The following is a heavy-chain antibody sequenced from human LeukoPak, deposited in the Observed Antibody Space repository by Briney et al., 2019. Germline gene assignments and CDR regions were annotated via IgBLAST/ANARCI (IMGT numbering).Heavy chain of an antibody. CDR3: ASYYSSIYGMDV. D-gene: IGHD6-13*01. CDR1: GGSFSGYF. CDR2: INHSGST. V-gene: IGHV4-34*01. J-gene: IGHJ6*02. Sequence: SETLSLTCAVNGGSFSGYFWSWIRQPPGKGLEWIGEINHSGSTYYNASLKSRITISVDTSKRQFSLRMNSVTAADTAVYFCASYYSSIYGMDVWGQGTSVTVSS.